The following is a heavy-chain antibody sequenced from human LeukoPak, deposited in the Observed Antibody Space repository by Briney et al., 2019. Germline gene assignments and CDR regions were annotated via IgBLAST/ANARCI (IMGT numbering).Heavy chain of an antibody. Sequence: PGGSLRLSCAASGFTFSSYAMSWVRQAPGKGLEWVSAISGSGGRTYYADSVTGRLTISRDNYKNTLYLQMNSLSAEDTAVYYCAKAFSYSSSSNFDYWGQGTLVTVSS. CDR1: GFTFSSYA. CDR2: ISGSGGRT. D-gene: IGHD6-6*01. V-gene: IGHV3-23*01. J-gene: IGHJ4*02. CDR3: AKAFSYSSSSNFDY.